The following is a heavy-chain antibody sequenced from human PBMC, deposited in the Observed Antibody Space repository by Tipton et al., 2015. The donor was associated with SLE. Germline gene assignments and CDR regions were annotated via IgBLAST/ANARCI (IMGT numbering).Heavy chain of an antibody. D-gene: IGHD1-26*01. J-gene: IGHJ4*02. CDR1: RASINSDDFS. CDR2: VYHGGGT. V-gene: IGHV4-30-2*01. CDR3: ARGYSGGYF. Sequence: TLSLTCTVSRASINSDDFSWNWIRQTPGKGLEWIGSVYHGGGTFYNPALKSRVTISVDTSENQFSLKLNSVTAADTAVYYCARGYSGGYFWGQGTLVTVSS.